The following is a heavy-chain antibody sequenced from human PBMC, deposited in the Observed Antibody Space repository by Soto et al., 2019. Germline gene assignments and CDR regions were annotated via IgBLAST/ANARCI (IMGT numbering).Heavy chain of an antibody. CDR1: GFTFSSYA. V-gene: IGHV3-23*01. D-gene: IGHD3-22*01. CDR3: TKDQVEGYYGTSGSQGY. CDR2: ISGSGGGT. Sequence: QPGGSLRLSCAAYGFTFSSYAMSWVRQAPGKGLDWVSTISGSGGGTYYADSVKGRFTISRDNSKNTLYLQMNSLRAEDTAVYFCTKDQVEGYYGTSGSQGYWGQGTLVTVSS. J-gene: IGHJ4*02.